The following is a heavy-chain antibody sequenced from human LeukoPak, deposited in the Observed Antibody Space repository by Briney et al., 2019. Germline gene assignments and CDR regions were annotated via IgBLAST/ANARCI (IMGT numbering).Heavy chain of an antibody. D-gene: IGHD1-7*01. J-gene: IGHJ4*02. CDR1: GDSIGSNY. CDR3: ARDQALNWNYDVFDY. Sequence: SETLSLTCTVSGDSIGSNYWSWIRQPARKGLEWIGRIYTSGRTDYNPSLKSRVTMSVDTSKNQVSLKLSSVTAADTALYYCARDQALNWNYDVFDYWGQGALVTVSS. V-gene: IGHV4-4*07. CDR2: IYTSGRT.